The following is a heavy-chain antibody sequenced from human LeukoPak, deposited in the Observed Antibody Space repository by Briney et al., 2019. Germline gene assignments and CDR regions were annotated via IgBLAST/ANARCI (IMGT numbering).Heavy chain of an antibody. CDR2: ISSSSSYI. CDR3: ARERETPYYYDSSGYAAFDI. CDR1: GFTFSSYN. Sequence: GGSLRLSCAASGFTFSSYNMNWVRQAPGKGLEWVSSISSSSSYIYYADSLKGRFTISRDNAKNSLYLQMNSLRAEDTAVYYCARERETPYYYDSSGYAAFDIWGQGTMVTVSS. V-gene: IGHV3-21*01. J-gene: IGHJ3*02. D-gene: IGHD3-22*01.